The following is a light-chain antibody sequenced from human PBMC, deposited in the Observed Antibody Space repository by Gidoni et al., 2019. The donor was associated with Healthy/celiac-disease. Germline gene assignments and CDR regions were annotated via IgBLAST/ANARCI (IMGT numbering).Light chain of an antibody. Sequence: SYVLTQPPSVSVAPGKTARITCGGNNIGSKSVHWYQQKPGQAPVLVIYYDSDRPSGSPARFSGSNSGNTATLTISRVEAGDEADYYCQVWDSISDHRVFGGGTNLTVL. V-gene: IGLV3-21*04. CDR1: NIGSKS. CDR3: QVWDSISDHRV. CDR2: YDS. J-gene: IGLJ2*01.